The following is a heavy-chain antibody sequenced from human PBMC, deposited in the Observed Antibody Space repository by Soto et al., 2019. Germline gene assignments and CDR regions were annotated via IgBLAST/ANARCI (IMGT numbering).Heavy chain of an antibody. D-gene: IGHD2-8*01. CDR2: TYYRSKWET. J-gene: IGHJ5*01. Sequence: QVQLQQSGPGLVKPSQTLSLTCAISGDSVSTNTATWDWIRQSPSRGLEWLGRTYYRSKWETDYPETVKGRITTNPHTTNHQSSLHLNSVTPDDTAVYYCARLIGNSWLDSWGQGTLVTVSS. V-gene: IGHV6-1*01. CDR1: GDSVSTNTAT. CDR3: ARLIGNSWLDS.